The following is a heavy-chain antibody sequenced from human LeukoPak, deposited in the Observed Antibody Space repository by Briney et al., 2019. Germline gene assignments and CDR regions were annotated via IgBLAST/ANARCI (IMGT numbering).Heavy chain of an antibody. D-gene: IGHD3-22*01. V-gene: IGHV5-51*01. J-gene: IGHJ6*02. CDR2: IYSGDSDP. Sequence: GESLKISCETSGYKLTSYWIGWVRQMPGKGLEWMGIIYSGDSDPRYSPSFQGQVTISADKSISTAYLQWSSLKASDTAMYYCARLGVVVYYYYGMDVWGQGTTVTVSS. CDR1: GYKLTSYW. CDR3: ARLGVVVYYYYGMDV.